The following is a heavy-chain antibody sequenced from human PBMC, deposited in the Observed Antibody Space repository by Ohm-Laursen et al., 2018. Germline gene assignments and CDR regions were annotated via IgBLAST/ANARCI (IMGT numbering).Heavy chain of an antibody. CDR2: IDRGGNG. CDR3: ASYYGGYDP. D-gene: IGHD4-23*01. V-gene: IGHV3-53*01. J-gene: IGHJ5*02. Sequence: LSCAASGFSVSTNSMNWARQAPGKGLEWVSEIDRGGNGYYAESVKGRFTISRDNSKNTLYLQMNNLRAEDSAVYYCASYYGGYDPWGQGTLVTVSS. CDR1: GFSVSTNS.